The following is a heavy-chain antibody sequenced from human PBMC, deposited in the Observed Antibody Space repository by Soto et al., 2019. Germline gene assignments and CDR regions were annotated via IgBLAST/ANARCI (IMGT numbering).Heavy chain of an antibody. Sequence: LRLSCAASGFICSSYDMSWVRQAPGKGLEWVSTILVDGRTFYVDSVKGRFTISRDSSQNTVYLQMNSLTAGDTALYYCAKATATGGGAFDICGQGTMVTVS. J-gene: IGHJ3*02. CDR2: ILVDGRT. V-gene: IGHV3-23*01. D-gene: IGHD2-8*02. CDR3: AKATATGGGAFDI. CDR1: GFICSSYD.